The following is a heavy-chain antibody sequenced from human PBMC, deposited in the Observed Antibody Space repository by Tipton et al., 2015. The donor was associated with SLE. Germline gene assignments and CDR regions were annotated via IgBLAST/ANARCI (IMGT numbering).Heavy chain of an antibody. V-gene: IGHV3-9*01. CDR1: GFTFDDYA. CDR2: ISWNSGSI. J-gene: IGHJ4*02. CDR3: ARALSIAAHLDY. Sequence: SLRLSCAASGFTFDDYAMHWVRQAPGKGLEWVSGISWNSGSIGYADSVKGRFTISRDNAKNSLYLQMNSLRAEDTALYYCARALSIAAHLDYWGQGTLVTVSS. D-gene: IGHD6-6*01.